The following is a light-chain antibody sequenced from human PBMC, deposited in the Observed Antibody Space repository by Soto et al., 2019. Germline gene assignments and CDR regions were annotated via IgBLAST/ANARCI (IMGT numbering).Light chain of an antibody. CDR3: QHYKMYSPWT. CDR2: RAS. V-gene: IGKV3-15*01. CDR1: QSLGDN. J-gene: IGKJ1*01. Sequence: EIVMTQSPATLAVSPGDTATLSCRASQSLGDNLAWYQQKPGQAPRLLIFRASSRAKGVPARFSASGSGTEFTLTISGLQSEDFAVYYCQHYKMYSPWTFGQGTKVEIK.